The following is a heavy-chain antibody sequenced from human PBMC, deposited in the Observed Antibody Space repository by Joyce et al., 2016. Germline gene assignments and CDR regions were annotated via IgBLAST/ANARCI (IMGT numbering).Heavy chain of an antibody. Sequence: QVQLEQSGPEVKKPGASMKVSCKTSGYSFTGSYLHWVRQAPGQGLEWVGWINPHTGDTDYAQKFQGWVTLTRDTSISTAYMELTKLKLNDTAVYYCAKQGQLGTPDYWGQGTLVTVSS. D-gene: IGHD3-16*01. CDR3: AKQGQLGTPDY. J-gene: IGHJ4*02. V-gene: IGHV1-2*04. CDR1: GYSFTGSY. CDR2: INPHTGDT.